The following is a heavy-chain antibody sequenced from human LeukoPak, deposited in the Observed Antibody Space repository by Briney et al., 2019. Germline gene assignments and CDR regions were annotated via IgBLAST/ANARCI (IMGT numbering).Heavy chain of an antibody. D-gene: IGHD3-22*01. Sequence: PGGSLRLSCAASGFTFSSYSMNWVRQAPGKGLEWVSYISSSSSTIYYADSVKGRFTISRDNAKNSLYLQMNSLRAEDTAVYYCAKGPDYYDSSGYYSAWGQGTLVTVSS. V-gene: IGHV3-48*01. CDR3: AKGPDYYDSSGYYSA. CDR2: ISSSSSTI. CDR1: GFTFSSYS. J-gene: IGHJ5*02.